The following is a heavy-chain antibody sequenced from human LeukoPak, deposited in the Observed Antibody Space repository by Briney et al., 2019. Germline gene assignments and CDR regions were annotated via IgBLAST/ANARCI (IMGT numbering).Heavy chain of an antibody. CDR1: GFTFSSYG. CDR3: AKDGDIVVVPAAMEAFYFDH. D-gene: IGHD2-2*01. J-gene: IGHJ4*02. V-gene: IGHV3-30*02. CDR2: IRYDGSNK. Sequence: GGSLRLSCAASGFTFSSYGMHWVRQAPGKGLEWVAFIRYDGSNKYYADSVKGRFTISRDNSKNTLYLQMNSLRAEDTAVYYCAKDGDIVVVPAAMEAFYFDHWGQGTLVTVSS.